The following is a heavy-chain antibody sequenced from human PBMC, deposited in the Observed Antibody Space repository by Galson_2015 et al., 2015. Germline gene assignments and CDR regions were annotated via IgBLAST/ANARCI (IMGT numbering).Heavy chain of an antibody. CDR3: TTDSPPILWFGEPQPGPFDY. V-gene: IGHV3-15*01. J-gene: IGHJ4*02. Sequence: SLRLSCAASGFTFSNAWMSWVRQAPGKGLEWVGRIKSKTDGGTTDYAAPVKGRFTISRDDSKNTLYLQMNSLKTEDTAVYYCTTDSPPILWFGEPQPGPFDYWGQGTLVTVSS. D-gene: IGHD3-10*01. CDR2: IKSKTDGGTT. CDR1: GFTFSNAW.